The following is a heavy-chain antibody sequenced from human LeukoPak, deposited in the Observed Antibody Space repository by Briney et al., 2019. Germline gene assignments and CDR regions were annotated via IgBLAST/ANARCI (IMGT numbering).Heavy chain of an antibody. V-gene: IGHV3-30*18. CDR3: AKDNVGYSSGWWPMDYGMDV. D-gene: IGHD6-19*01. Sequence: PGGSLRLSCAASGFTFSSYGMHWVRQAPGKGLEWVAVISYDGSNKYYADSVKGRFTISRDNSKNTLYLQMNSLRAEDTAVYYCAKDNVGYSSGWWPMDYGMDVWGQGTTVTVSS. J-gene: IGHJ6*02. CDR2: ISYDGSNK. CDR1: GFTFSSYG.